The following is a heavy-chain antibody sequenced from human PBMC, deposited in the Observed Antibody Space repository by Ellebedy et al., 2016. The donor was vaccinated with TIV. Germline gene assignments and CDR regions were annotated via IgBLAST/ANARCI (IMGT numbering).Heavy chain of an antibody. J-gene: IGHJ4*02. D-gene: IGHD3-22*01. V-gene: IGHV3-30-3*01. Sequence: GESLKISCAASGFTFSDYYMSWIRQAPGKGLEWVAVISYDGSNKYYADSVKGRFTISRDNSKNTLYLQMNSLRAEDTAVYYCARLVVVTDYWGQGTLVTVSS. CDR1: GFTFSDYY. CDR3: ARLVVVTDY. CDR2: ISYDGSNK.